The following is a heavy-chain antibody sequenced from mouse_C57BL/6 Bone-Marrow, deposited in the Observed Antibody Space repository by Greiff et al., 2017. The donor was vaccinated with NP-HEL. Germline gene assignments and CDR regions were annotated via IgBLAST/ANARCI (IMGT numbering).Heavy chain of an antibody. CDR3: ARSYYYGSSLYFDY. J-gene: IGHJ2*01. D-gene: IGHD1-1*01. CDR2: INPYNGGT. CDR1: GYTFTDYY. Sequence: EVQLQQSGPVLVKPGASVKMSCKASGYTFTDYYMNWVKQSHGKSLEWIGVINPYNGGTSYNQKFKGKATLTVDKSSSPAYMELNSLTSEDSAVYYCARSYYYGSSLYFDYWGRGTTLTVSS. V-gene: IGHV1-19*01.